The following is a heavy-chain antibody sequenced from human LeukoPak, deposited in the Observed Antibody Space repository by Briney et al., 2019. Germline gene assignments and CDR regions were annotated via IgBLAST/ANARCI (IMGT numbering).Heavy chain of an antibody. CDR3: ARGRVPAAMPDPATGAFDI. Sequence: PSETLSLTCTVSGGSISSSSYYWGWIRQPPGKGLEWIGSIYYSGSTYYNPSLKSRVTISVDTSKNQFSLKLSSVTAADTAVYYCARGRVPAAMPDPATGAFDIWGQGTMVTVSS. CDR1: GGSISSSSYY. J-gene: IGHJ3*02. V-gene: IGHV4-39*01. D-gene: IGHD2-2*01. CDR2: IYYSGST.